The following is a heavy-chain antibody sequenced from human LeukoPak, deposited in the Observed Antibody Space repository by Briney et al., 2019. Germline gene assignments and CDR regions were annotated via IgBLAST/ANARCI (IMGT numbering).Heavy chain of an antibody. Sequence: PSETLSLTCTVSGGSISSSNYYWGWIRQPPGKGLEWIGSIYYSGSTYYNPSLKSRVTISVDTSKNQFSLKLSSVTAADTAVYYCARRFSSGWYFGYWGQGTLVTVSS. V-gene: IGHV4-39*07. CDR1: GGSISSSNYY. CDR3: ARRFSSGWYFGY. J-gene: IGHJ4*02. CDR2: IYYSGST. D-gene: IGHD6-19*01.